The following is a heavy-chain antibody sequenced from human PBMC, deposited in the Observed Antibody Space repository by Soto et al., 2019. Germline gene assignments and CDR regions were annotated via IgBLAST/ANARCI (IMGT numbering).Heavy chain of an antibody. CDR3: ARDPKRTDGYNFDS. CDR1: VFIFTDYS. CDR2: ISNGDDTT. V-gene: IGHV3-11*01. J-gene: IGHJ4*02. D-gene: IGHD5-12*01. Sequence: PRGFLLISCASSVFIFTDYSMAWIRQAPGKGLEWGSYISNGDDTTQYADSVKGRFTVSRDNAKKVLFLQMSSLRVDDTAVYYRARDPKRTDGYNFDSWGRGAMVTVSS.